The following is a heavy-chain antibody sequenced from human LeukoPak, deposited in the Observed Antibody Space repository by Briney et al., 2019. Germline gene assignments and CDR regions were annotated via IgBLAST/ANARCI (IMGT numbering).Heavy chain of an antibody. CDR2: IYHSGNT. Sequence: SETLSLTCTVSGGSISSGSYYWSWIRQPPGKRMEWIGSIYHSGNTYYNPSLKSRVTISVDTSKNQFSLKLSSVTAADTAVYYCARDKRFGDCSGGSCYFHYWGQGTLVTVSS. V-gene: IGHV4-39*07. CDR1: GGSISSGSYY. J-gene: IGHJ4*02. D-gene: IGHD2-15*01. CDR3: ARDKRFGDCSGGSCYFHY.